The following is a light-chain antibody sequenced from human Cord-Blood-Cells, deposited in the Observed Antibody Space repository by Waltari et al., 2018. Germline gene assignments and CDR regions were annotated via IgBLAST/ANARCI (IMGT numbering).Light chain of an antibody. J-gene: IGLJ3*02. Sequence: QSALTQPASVSGSPGQSITISCTGTSSDVGGYNYVSWYQQHPGKAPKLMIYDVSKRPSGVFNRLSGSKSGNTASLTISGLQAEDEADYYCSSYPSSSTWVFGGGTKLTVL. CDR3: SSYPSSSTWV. V-gene: IGLV2-14*01. CDR2: DVS. CDR1: SSDVGGYNY.